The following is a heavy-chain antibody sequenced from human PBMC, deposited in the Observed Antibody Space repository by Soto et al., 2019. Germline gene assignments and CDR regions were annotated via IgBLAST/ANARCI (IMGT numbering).Heavy chain of an antibody. CDR3: AKDRGDFWSGHGGGYAFDI. J-gene: IGHJ3*02. CDR1: GFTFSSYA. CDR2: ISGSGGST. Sequence: PGGSLRLSCAASGFTFSSYAMSWVRQAPGKGLEWVSAISGSGGSTYYADSVKGRFTISRDNSKNTLYLQMNSLRAEDTAVYYCAKDRGDFWSGHGGGYAFDIWGQGTMVTVSS. V-gene: IGHV3-23*01. D-gene: IGHD3-3*01.